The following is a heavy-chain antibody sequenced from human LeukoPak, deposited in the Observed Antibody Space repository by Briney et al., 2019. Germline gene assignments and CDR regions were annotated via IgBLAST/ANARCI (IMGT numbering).Heavy chain of an antibody. CDR1: GYTFTSYG. D-gene: IGHD3-22*01. V-gene: IGHV1-18*01. CDR2: ISAYNGNT. CDR3: ASRSYYYDSSGYYQDAFDI. Sequence: ASVKVSCKASGYTFTSYGISWVRQAPGQGLEWMGWISAYNGNTNYAQKLQGRVTMTTDTSTSTAYMELRSLRSDDTAVYYCASRSYYYDSSGYYQDAFDIWGQGTMVTVSS. J-gene: IGHJ3*02.